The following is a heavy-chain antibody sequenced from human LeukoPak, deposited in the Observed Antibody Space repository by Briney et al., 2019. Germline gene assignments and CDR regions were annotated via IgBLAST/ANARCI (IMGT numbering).Heavy chain of an antibody. CDR3: AREAAAGHNWFDP. V-gene: IGHV3-33*01. CDR2: IWYDGSNK. Sequence: GGSLRLSCVASGFTFSSYGMHWVRQAPGKGLEWVAVIWYDGSNKYYADSVKGRVTISRDNSKNTLYLQMNSLRAEDTAVYYCAREAAAGHNWFDPWGQGTLVTVSS. J-gene: IGHJ5*02. D-gene: IGHD6-13*01. CDR1: GFTFSSYG.